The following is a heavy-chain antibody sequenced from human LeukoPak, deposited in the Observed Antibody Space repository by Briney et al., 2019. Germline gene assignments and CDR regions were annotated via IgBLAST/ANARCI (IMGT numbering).Heavy chain of an antibody. V-gene: IGHV4-39*01. J-gene: IGHJ5*02. Sequence: SETLSLTCTVSGGSISSSSYYWGWIRQPPGKGLEWIGSIYYSGSTYYNPSLKSRVTISVDTSKNQFSLKLSSVTAADTAVYYCARSNYDILTGYNYNWFDPWGRGTLVTVSS. CDR3: ARSNYDILTGYNYNWFDP. CDR1: GGSISSSSYY. D-gene: IGHD3-9*01. CDR2: IYYSGST.